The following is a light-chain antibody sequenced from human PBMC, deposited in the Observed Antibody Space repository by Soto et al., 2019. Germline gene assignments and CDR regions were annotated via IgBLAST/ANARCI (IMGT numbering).Light chain of an antibody. CDR2: KVS. J-gene: IGKJ4*01. Sequence: DVVMTQSPLSLPVTLGQPASISCRSSQSLVYSDGNTYLNWFHQRPGQSPRRMIYKVSNRDSGVPDRFSGRGSGTDFTLKISRVEAEDVGVYYCMQGTYWPRLTFGGGTKVEIK. CDR1: QSLVYSDGNTY. CDR3: MQGTYWPRLT. V-gene: IGKV2-30*01.